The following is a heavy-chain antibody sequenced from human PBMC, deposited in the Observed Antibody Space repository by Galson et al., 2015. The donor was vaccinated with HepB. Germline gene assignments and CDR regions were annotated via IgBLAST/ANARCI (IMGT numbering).Heavy chain of an antibody. CDR2: INHSGST. CDR1: GGSFSGYY. D-gene: IGHD4-11*01. Sequence: TLSLTCAVYGGSFSGYYWSWIRQPPGKGLEWIGEINHSGSTNYNPSLKSRVSISVDTSKNQFSLKLSSVTAADTAVYYCARRGVYYSNYYYYYMDVWGKGTTVTVSS. CDR3: ARRGVYYSNYYYYYMDV. J-gene: IGHJ6*03. V-gene: IGHV4-34*01.